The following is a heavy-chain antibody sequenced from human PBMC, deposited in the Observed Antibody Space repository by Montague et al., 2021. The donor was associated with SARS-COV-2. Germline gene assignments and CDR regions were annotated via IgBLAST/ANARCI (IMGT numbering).Heavy chain of an antibody. D-gene: IGHD5-12*01. CDR3: ARSGWLTRGFDS. CDR2: INYSGIT. CDR1: GGSISTYY. Sequence: SETLSLTCTVSGGSISTYYWSWIRQPPGKGLEWIAYINYSGITNHNPSLKSRVSVSLDTSKNHFSLNLKSVTAADTAVYYCARSGWLTRGFDSWGQGTLVSVSS. V-gene: IGHV4-59*01. J-gene: IGHJ4*02.